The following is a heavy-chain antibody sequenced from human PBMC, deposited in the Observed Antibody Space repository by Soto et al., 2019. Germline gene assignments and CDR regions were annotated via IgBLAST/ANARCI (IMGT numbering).Heavy chain of an antibody. J-gene: IGHJ4*02. V-gene: IGHV3-21*01. CDR1: GVTFGTHT. CDR3: VREDGKVGTNSAFDY. CDR2: INGRGNYI. D-gene: IGHD1-26*01. Sequence: AGDSLRHSGTSAGVTFGTHTMHLVRHALGKGLEWVSSINGRGNYIYYAESVKGRFTISRDNAKNSLYLQMDRLRAEDTALYYCVREDGKVGTNSAFDYWGLGALVKGSS.